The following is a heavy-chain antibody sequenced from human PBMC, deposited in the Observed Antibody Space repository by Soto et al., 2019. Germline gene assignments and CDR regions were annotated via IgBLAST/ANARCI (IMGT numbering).Heavy chain of an antibody. CDR1: GYSFTNSW. J-gene: IGHJ4*02. CDR2: IYPGDSDT. D-gene: IGHD6-19*01. V-gene: IGHV5-51*01. Sequence: PGESLKISCKGSGYSFTNSWIGWVRQMPGKGLEWMGIIYPGDSDTRYSPSLQGQVTISADKSISTAYLQWSSLKASDTAMYYCARVGVAVDYYFDYWGQGTLVTVSS. CDR3: ARVGVAVDYYFDY.